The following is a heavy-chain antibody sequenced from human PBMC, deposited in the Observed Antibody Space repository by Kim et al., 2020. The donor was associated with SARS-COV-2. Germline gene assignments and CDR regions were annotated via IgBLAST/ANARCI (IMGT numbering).Heavy chain of an antibody. D-gene: IGHD3-22*01. V-gene: IGHV4-31*02. J-gene: IGHJ4*02. CDR3: ASYYDSSGVFDY. Sequence: FYNPSLKIRVSFSLDPSENQFSLKLSSVTAADSAVYYCASYYDSSGVFDYWGQGTLVTVSS.